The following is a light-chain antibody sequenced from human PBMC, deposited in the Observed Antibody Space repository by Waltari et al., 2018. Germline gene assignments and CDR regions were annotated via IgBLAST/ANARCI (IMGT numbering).Light chain of an antibody. CDR3: QSYDSSLSGVV. J-gene: IGLJ2*01. Sequence: QSVLTQPPSVSGAPGQRVTISCTGSSSNIGADYDVHWYQHLPGTAPKLLIYGSTNRPKGAPGRFSGSKAGPSASLASRGLQAEDEADYYCQSYDSSLSGVVFGGGTKLTVL. CDR1: SSNIGADYD. V-gene: IGLV1-40*01. CDR2: GST.